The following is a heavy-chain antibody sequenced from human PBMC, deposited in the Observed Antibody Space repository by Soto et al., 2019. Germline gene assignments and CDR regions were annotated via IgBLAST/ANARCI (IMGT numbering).Heavy chain of an antibody. D-gene: IGHD6-19*01. V-gene: IGHV4-34*01. CDR2: INHSGNT. CDR1: GASLSDNY. CDR3: ARGRADFDA. Sequence: SETLSLTCAVYGASLSDNYCNWLRQPPGKALEWIGEINHSGNTNYNPSLRSRVTISIDTSKNQLSLNLRSVSAADTAVYYCARGRADFDAWGLGTPVTVS. J-gene: IGHJ5*02.